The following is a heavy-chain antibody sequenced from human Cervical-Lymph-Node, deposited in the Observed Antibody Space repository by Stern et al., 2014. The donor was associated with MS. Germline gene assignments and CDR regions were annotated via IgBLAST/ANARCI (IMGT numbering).Heavy chain of an antibody. CDR1: GGSLSSSY. D-gene: IGHD1-26*01. Sequence: LQLVESGPGLLKPSETLSLTCSVSGGSLSSSYWSWIRQPPGKGLEWIGYISHSGNTNYNPSLKSRVTISVEPSKTQFSLRLTSVTAADTAVYFCARLGAAGGTAYWGQGTLVTVSS. CDR3: ARLGAAGGTAY. CDR2: ISHSGNT. J-gene: IGHJ4*02. V-gene: IGHV4-4*08.